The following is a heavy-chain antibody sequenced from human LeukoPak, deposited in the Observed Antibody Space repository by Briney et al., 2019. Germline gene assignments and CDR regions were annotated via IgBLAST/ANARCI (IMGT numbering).Heavy chain of an antibody. J-gene: IGHJ5*02. V-gene: IGHV1-24*01. CDR1: GYTLTELS. Sequence: ASVKVSCKVSGYTLTELSMHWVRQAPGKGLEWMGGFDPEDGETIYAQKFQGRVTMTEDTSTDTAYMELSSLRSEDTAVYYCATHYYDSSGYYTGFDPWGQGTLVTVSS. CDR2: FDPEDGET. D-gene: IGHD3-22*01. CDR3: ATHYYDSSGYYTGFDP.